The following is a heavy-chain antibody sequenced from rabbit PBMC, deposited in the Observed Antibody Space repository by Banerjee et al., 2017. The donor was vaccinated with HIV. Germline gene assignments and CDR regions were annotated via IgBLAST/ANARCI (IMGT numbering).Heavy chain of an antibody. J-gene: IGHJ4*01. D-gene: IGHD7-1*01. CDR2: ISTSRGNT. V-gene: IGHV1S45*01. CDR1: GFSFSSSYW. Sequence: EESGGDLVKPEGSLTLTCKASGFSFSSSYWICWVRQVPGKGLEWIGCISTSRGNTYYASWAKGRFTISKTSSTTVTLQMTSLTAADTATYFCARSAGHTFDTGFDLWGQGTLVTVS. CDR3: ARSAGHTFDTGFDL.